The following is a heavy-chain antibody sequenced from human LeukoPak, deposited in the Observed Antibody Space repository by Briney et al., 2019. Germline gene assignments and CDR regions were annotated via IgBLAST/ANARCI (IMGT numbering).Heavy chain of an antibody. J-gene: IGHJ3*02. D-gene: IGHD6-19*01. CDR3: ARTPSRYSSGPIGAFDI. Sequence: SSPTLVNPTQTLTLTCTFSGFSLSTSGMCVSWIRQPPGKALEWLALIDWDDDKYYSTSLKTRLTISKDTSKNQVVLTMTNMDPVDTATYYCARTPSRYSSGPIGAFDIWGQGTMVTVSS. CDR2: IDWDDDK. CDR1: GFSLSTSGMC. V-gene: IGHV2-70*01.